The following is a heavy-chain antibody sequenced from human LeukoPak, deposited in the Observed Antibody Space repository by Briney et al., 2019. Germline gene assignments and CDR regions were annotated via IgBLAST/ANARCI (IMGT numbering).Heavy chain of an antibody. CDR3: ARAVEYYYDSSGYYHPLHY. V-gene: IGHV1-18*01. D-gene: IGHD3-22*01. J-gene: IGHJ4*02. CDR1: GYTFTSYG. CDR2: ISAYNGNT. Sequence: GASVKVSCKASGYTFTSYGISWVRQAPGQGLEWMGWISAYNGNTNYAQKLQGRVTTTTDTSTSTAYMELRSLRSDDTAVYYCARAVEYYYDSSGYYHPLHYWGQGTLVTVSS.